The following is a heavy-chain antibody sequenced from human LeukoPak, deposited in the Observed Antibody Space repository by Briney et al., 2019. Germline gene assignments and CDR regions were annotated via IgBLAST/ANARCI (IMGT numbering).Heavy chain of an antibody. V-gene: IGHV3-53*04. D-gene: IGHD3-10*01. J-gene: IGHJ3*02. CDR1: GFTFSDYY. Sequence: GGSLRLSRAASGFTFSDYYMSWVRQAPGKGLEWVSVIYSGGSTYYADSVKGRFTISRHNSKNTLYLQMNSLRAEDTAVYYCARGYSDAFDIWGQGTMVTVSS. CDR3: ARGYSDAFDI. CDR2: IYSGGST.